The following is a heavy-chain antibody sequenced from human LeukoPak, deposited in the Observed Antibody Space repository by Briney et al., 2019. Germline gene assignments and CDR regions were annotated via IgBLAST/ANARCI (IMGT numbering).Heavy chain of an antibody. D-gene: IGHD6-13*01. CDR2: INPNSGGT. CDR1: GYTLSGYY. CDR3: ARGGATAGTKYNWFDP. J-gene: IGHJ5*02. V-gene: IGHV1-2*06. Sequence: ASVTVSCTASGYTLSGYYIHWVRQAPGQGLEWMGRINPNSGGTNNAQKFQGRVTMTRDTSINTAYMELRRLRSDGTAVYYCARGGATAGTKYNWFDPWGQGTLVTVSS.